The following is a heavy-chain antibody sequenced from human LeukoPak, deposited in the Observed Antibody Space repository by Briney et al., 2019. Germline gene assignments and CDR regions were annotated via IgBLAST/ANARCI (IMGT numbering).Heavy chain of an antibody. CDR1: GFTFSSYA. CDR2: ISAGGSTT. D-gene: IGHD6-19*01. J-gene: IGHJ4*02. V-gene: IGHV3-23*01. Sequence: GGSLRLSCAASGFTFSSYAMSWVRQAPGKGLEWVSVISAGGSTTYYADSVKGRFTISRDNAKNTLFLQMSSLSAEDTAVYYCAKNSGSGWRYYFDYWGQGTLVTVSS. CDR3: AKNSGSGWRYYFDY.